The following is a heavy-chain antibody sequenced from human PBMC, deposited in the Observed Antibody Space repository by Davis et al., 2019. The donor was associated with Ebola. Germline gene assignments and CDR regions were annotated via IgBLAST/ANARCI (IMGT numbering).Heavy chain of an antibody. D-gene: IGHD5-18*01. CDR3: ARIYYRGYSYGDLFDY. V-gene: IGHV2-26*01. Sequence: SGPTLVKPTETFTLTCTVSGFSLSNARMGVSWIRQPPGKALEWLAHIFSNDEKSYSTSLKSRLTISKDTSKSQVVLTMTNMDPVDTATYYCARIYYRGYSYGDLFDYWGQGTLVTVSS. CDR2: IFSNDEK. CDR1: GFSLSNARMG. J-gene: IGHJ4*02.